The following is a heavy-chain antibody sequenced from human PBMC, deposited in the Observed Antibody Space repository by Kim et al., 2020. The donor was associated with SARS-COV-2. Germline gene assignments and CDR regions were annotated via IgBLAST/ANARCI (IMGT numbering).Heavy chain of an antibody. V-gene: IGHV4-34*01. CDR3: ARDPRVPYSGSSGRYFQH. CDR1: GGSFSGYY. D-gene: IGHD6-6*01. J-gene: IGHJ1*01. CDR2: FNHSGST. Sequence: SETLSLTCAVYGGSFSGYYWSWIRQPPGKGLDWIGEFNHSGSTNYNPPLKSRVTISVDTSKNQFSLKLSSVTAADTAVYYCARDPRVPYSGSSGRYFQHWGQRTLVTVS.